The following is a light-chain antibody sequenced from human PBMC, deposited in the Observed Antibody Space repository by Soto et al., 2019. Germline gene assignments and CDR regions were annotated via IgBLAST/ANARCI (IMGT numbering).Light chain of an antibody. J-gene: IGKJ1*01. CDR3: LQDYGDSWT. Sequence: EIVLTQSPGTLSLSPGERATLSCRASQSFSSSYLAWYQQKPGQAPRLLIYDASNRATGIPARFSGSGSGTDFTLTISSLEPEDFASYYCLQDYGDSWTFGQGTKVDIK. CDR2: DAS. V-gene: IGKV3-20*01. CDR1: QSFSSSY.